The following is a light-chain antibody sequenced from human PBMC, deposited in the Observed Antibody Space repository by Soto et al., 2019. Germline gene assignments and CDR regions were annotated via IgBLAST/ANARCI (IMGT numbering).Light chain of an antibody. CDR2: DNN. V-gene: IGLV1-51*01. J-gene: IGLJ2*01. CDR1: SSNIGRNF. CDR3: GAWDSSLSVVL. Sequence: QSVLTQPPSVCAAPGQKVTISCSGSSSNIGRNFVSWYQQLPGTAPKLLIYDNNKRPSGIPDRFSGSKSGTSATLGITGLQTGDEADYYCGAWDSSLSVVLFGGGTKVTVL.